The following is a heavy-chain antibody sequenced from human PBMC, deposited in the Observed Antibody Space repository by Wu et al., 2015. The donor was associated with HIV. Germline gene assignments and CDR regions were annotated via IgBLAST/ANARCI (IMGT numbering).Heavy chain of an antibody. D-gene: IGHD6-13*01. V-gene: IGHV1-2*02. CDR1: GYTFTGYY. CDR3: ARDFSAAAGTGAFDI. Sequence: QVQLVQSGAEVKKPGASVKVSCKASGYTFTGYYMHWVRQAPGQGLEWMGWINPNSGGTNYAQKFQGRVTMTRDTSISTAYMELSRLRSDDTAVYYCARDFSAAAGTGAFDIWAKGQWSPSLQ. CDR2: INPNSGGT. J-gene: IGHJ3*02.